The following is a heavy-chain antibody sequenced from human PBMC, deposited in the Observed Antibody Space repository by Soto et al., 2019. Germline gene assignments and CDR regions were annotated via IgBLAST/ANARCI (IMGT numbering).Heavy chain of an antibody. CDR3: ARGDVNWFDP. V-gene: IGHV1-2*02. CDR1: GYSFIGYY. D-gene: IGHD2-21*02. J-gene: IGHJ5*02. CDR2: INPKSGVT. Sequence: SVKVSCRASGYSFIGYYMHWVRQAPGQGLEWMGWINPKSGVTNYAQKFQGRVTMTRDTSITTAYMELSSLRSDDTAVYYCARGDVNWFDPWGQGTLVTVSS.